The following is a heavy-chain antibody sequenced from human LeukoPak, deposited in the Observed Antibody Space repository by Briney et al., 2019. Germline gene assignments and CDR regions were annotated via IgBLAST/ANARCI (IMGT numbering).Heavy chain of an antibody. CDR1: GDSFSSNV. J-gene: IGHJ3*01. Sequence: VASVKVSCKASGDSFSSNVTNWVRQAPGQGLEWMGRTIPILDVAENARKFQGRVSITADKSTSTAYLELSSLRSEDTAVYYCARNQLRYDSSGFALDVWGQGTRVIVSS. V-gene: IGHV1-69*04. CDR3: ARNQLRYDSSGFALDV. D-gene: IGHD3-22*01. CDR2: TIPILDVA.